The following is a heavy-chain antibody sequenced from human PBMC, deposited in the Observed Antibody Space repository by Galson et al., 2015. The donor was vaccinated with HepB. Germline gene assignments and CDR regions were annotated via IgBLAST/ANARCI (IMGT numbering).Heavy chain of an antibody. D-gene: IGHD3-22*01. Sequence: LRLSCAASGFTFSGSPMHWVRQASGKGLEWVGRIRSKANSYATAYAASVKGRFTISRDDSKNTAYLQMNSLKTEDTAAYYCTRQGYYDNSGYLYYYYMDVWGKGTTVTVSS. CDR2: IRSKANSYAT. CDR1: GFTFSGSP. CDR3: TRQGYYDNSGYLYYYYMDV. J-gene: IGHJ6*03. V-gene: IGHV3-73*01.